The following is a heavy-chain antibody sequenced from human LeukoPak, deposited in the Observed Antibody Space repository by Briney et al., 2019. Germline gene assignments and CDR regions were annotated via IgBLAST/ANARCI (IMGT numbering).Heavy chain of an antibody. Sequence: GGSLRLSCAASGFTFSSYAMHWVRQAPGKGLEWVSSISSRSSYIYYADSVKGRFTISRDNAKNSLYLQMNSLRAEDTAVYYCARDAYCSTTSCKEYFDLWGRGTLVTVSS. V-gene: IGHV3-21*01. D-gene: IGHD2-2*01. J-gene: IGHJ2*01. CDR2: ISSRSSYI. CDR3: ARDAYCSTTSCKEYFDL. CDR1: GFTFSSYA.